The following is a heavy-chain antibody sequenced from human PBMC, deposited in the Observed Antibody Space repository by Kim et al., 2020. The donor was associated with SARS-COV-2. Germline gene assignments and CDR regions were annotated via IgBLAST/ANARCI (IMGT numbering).Heavy chain of an antibody. D-gene: IGHD2-2*02. CDR3: ARAFVPAAISFDP. J-gene: IGHJ5*02. V-gene: IGHV1-2*02. Sequence: YAQKFQGRVTMTRDTSISTAYMELSRLRSDDTAVYYCARAFVPAAISFDPWGQGTLVTVSS.